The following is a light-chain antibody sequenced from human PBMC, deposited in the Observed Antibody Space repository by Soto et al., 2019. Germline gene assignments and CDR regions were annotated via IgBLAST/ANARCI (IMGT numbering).Light chain of an antibody. CDR1: QTITSNF. J-gene: IGKJ3*01. CDR3: QQYGSSPPFT. V-gene: IGKV3-20*01. CDR2: GAS. Sequence: EIVLTQSPGTLSLSPGERATLSCRASQTITSNFLAWYQQKPGQAPRLLMYGASSRATGIPDRFSGGGSETEFTLTISRLEPEDVAVYYCQQYGSSPPFTFGPGTKVDIK.